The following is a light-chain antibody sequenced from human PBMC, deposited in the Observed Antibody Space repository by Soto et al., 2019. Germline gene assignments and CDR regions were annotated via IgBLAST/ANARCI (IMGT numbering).Light chain of an antibody. CDR3: ASYAGGHYNWV. Sequence: QSALTQPPSASGSPGQSVTISCTGTSSDVGGYDFVSWYQQHPGKAPKLIIYEVSKWPSGVPDRFSGSKSGNTASLTVSGLQAEDEADYYCASYAGGHYNWVFGGGTKLT. CDR1: SSDVGGYDF. V-gene: IGLV2-8*01. J-gene: IGLJ3*02. CDR2: EVS.